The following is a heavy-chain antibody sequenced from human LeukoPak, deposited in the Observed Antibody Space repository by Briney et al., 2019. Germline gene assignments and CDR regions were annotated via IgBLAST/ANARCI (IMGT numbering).Heavy chain of an antibody. V-gene: IGHV4-39*01. CDR2: IYYSGTT. CDR1: GDSISTSNSY. J-gene: IGHJ4*02. Sequence: PSETLSLTCTVSGDSISTSNSYWGWIRQPPGKGLEWIGSIYYSGTTYYNASLKSRVTISVDTSKNQFSLKLSSVTAADTAVYYCARVLQRGDILTGYRRTKKIIDYWGQGTLVTVSS. D-gene: IGHD3-9*01. CDR3: ARVLQRGDILTGYRRTKKIIDY.